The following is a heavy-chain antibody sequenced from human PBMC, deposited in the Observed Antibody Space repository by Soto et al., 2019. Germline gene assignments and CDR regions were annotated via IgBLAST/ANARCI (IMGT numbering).Heavy chain of an antibody. V-gene: IGHV3-7*01. CDR3: ARLQRDYFDY. CDR1: GFTFTRFW. Sequence: GSLRLSCGASGFTFTRFWMTWIRQAPGKGLEWLANIKEDGSEQHYVDSMRGRFTISRDNAKNLLYLQINSLRAEDTAVYYCARLQRDYFDYWGQGTLVTVSS. CDR2: IKEDGSEQ. J-gene: IGHJ4*02. D-gene: IGHD4-4*01.